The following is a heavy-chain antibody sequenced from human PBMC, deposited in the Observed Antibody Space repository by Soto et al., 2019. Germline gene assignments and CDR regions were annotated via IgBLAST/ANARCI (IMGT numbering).Heavy chain of an antibody. CDR3: ARQETWDVLTGHYNNWFDP. CDR1: GGSISSSSYY. J-gene: IGHJ5*02. V-gene: IGHV4-39*01. D-gene: IGHD3-9*01. CDR2: IYYSGST. Sequence: SETLSLTCTVSGGSISSSSYYWGWIRQPPGKGLEWIGSIYYSGSTYYNPSLKSRVTISVDTSKNQFSLKLSSVTAADTAVYYCARQETWDVLTGHYNNWFDPWGQGTLVTVSS.